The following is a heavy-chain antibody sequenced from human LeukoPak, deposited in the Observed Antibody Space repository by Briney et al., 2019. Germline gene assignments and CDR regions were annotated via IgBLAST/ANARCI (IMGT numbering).Heavy chain of an antibody. D-gene: IGHD6-13*01. Sequence: GGSLRLSCAASGFTFSSYSMNWVRQAPGKGLEWVSYISSGSSPIYYADSVKGRFTISRDNAKDSLYLQMNSLRADDTAVYYCARGDSSSGFVYWGQGTLVTVSS. CDR3: ARGDSSSGFVY. J-gene: IGHJ4*02. CDR2: ISSGSSPI. CDR1: GFTFSSYS. V-gene: IGHV3-48*04.